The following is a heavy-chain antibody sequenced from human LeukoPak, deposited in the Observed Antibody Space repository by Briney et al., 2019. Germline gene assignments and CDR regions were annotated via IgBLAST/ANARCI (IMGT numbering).Heavy chain of an antibody. V-gene: IGHV4-59*01. CDR3: ARRTGAYYYYYMDV. CDR2: IYYSGST. J-gene: IGHJ6*03. D-gene: IGHD7-27*01. Sequence: PSGTLSLTRTVSGGSLSIYYWSWIREPPGKGLEWIGYIYYSGSTNYNPSLKSRVTISVDTSKNQFSLKLSSVTAADTAVYYCARRTGAYYYYYMDVWGKGTTVTVSS. CDR1: GGSLSIYY.